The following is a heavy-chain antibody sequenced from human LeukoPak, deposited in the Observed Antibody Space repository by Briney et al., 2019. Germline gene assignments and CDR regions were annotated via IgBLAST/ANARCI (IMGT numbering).Heavy chain of an antibody. V-gene: IGHV1-46*01. J-gene: IGHJ1*01. CDR2: INPSGGST. D-gene: IGHD2-21*01. Sequence: ASVKVSCKASGYTFIYYYMQWDRQPPGQGLEWMGIINPSGGSTSYAQKFQGRVTMTRDTSTSTVYMELSSLRSEDTAVYYCARDESTSILWWWGQGTLVTVSS. CDR3: ARDESTSILWW. CDR1: GYTFIYYY.